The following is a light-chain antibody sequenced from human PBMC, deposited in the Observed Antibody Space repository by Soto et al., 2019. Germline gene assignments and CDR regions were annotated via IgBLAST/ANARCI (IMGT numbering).Light chain of an antibody. J-gene: IGLJ1*01. CDR3: SSYTSSNTLV. V-gene: IGLV2-14*01. CDR1: SSDVGGYNY. CDR2: EVS. Sequence: QSVLTQPASVSGSPGQSITISCTGTSSDVGGYNYVSWYQQHPGKAPKLMIYEVSNRPSGVSNRFSGSKSGSTASLTISGLQAEDEVDYYCSSYTSSNTLVFGTGTKLTVL.